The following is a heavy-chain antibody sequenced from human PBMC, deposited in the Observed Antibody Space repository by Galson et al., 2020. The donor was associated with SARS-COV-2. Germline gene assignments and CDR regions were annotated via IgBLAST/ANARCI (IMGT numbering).Heavy chain of an antibody. V-gene: IGHV3-7*03. CDR3: AGEGGFCSETDCVMGAFSF. D-gene: IGHD2-15*01. Sequence: GGSLRLSCAASGFTFSNYWMTWVRQAPGKGLEWVANMKHDGSEIYYVDSVKGRFTISRDNAKNSLFLQMNSLRDEDTAVYYLAGEGGFCSETDCVMGAFSFWGQGAMVTVS. CDR2: MKHDGSEI. CDR1: GFTFSNYW. J-gene: IGHJ3*01.